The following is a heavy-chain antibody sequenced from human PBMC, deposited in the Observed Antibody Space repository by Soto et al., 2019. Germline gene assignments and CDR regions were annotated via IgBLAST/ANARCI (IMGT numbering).Heavy chain of an antibody. D-gene: IGHD2-2*01. CDR1: GFTFSSYW. J-gene: IGHJ4*02. CDR2: IKQDGSEK. Sequence: GGSLRLSCAASGFTFSSYWMSWVRQAPGKGLEWVANIKQDGSEKYYVDSVKGRFTISRDNAKNSLYLQMNSLRAEDTAVYYCASTRTVPAAPGVGYFDYWGQGTLVTVSS. V-gene: IGHV3-7*01. CDR3: ASTRTVPAAPGVGYFDY.